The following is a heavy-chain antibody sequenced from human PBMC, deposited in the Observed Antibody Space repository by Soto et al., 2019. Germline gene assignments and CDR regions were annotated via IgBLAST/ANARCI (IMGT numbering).Heavy chain of an antibody. Sequence: QVQLQESGPGLVKPSETLSLTCTVSGGSISRYYWSWIRQPPGKGLEWIGYIYYSGSTNYNPSLKSRVTISVDTSKNQFSLKLSSVTAADTAVYYCARDSPMDGTTFGAIDYWGQGTLVTVSS. V-gene: IGHV4-59*01. J-gene: IGHJ4*02. D-gene: IGHD1-1*01. CDR1: GGSISRYY. CDR2: IYYSGST. CDR3: ARDSPMDGTTFGAIDY.